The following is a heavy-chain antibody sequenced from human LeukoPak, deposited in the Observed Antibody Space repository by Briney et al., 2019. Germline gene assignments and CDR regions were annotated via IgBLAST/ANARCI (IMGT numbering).Heavy chain of an antibody. D-gene: IGHD3-22*01. V-gene: IGHV3-66*01. CDR1: GFTFSKYA. CDR2: IYSGGST. CDR3: AREGSSGYYLDY. J-gene: IGHJ4*02. Sequence: GGSLRLSCAASGFTFSKYAMSWVRQAPGKGLEWVSVIYSGGSTYYADSVKGRFTISRDNSKNTLYLQMNSLRAEDTAVYYCAREGSSGYYLDYWGQGTLVTVSS.